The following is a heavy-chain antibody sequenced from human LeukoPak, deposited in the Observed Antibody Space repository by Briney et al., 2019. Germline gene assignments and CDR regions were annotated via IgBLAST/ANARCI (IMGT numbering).Heavy chain of an antibody. Sequence: ASVKVSCKVSGYTLTELSMHWVRQAPGKGLEWRGGFDPEDGETIYAQKFQGRVTMTEDTSTDTAYMELSSMRSEDTAVYYCATVAYYDILTGPLNYYGMGVWGQGTTVTVSS. J-gene: IGHJ6*02. CDR2: FDPEDGET. CDR3: ATVAYYDILTGPLNYYGMGV. D-gene: IGHD3-9*01. V-gene: IGHV1-24*01. CDR1: GYTLTELS.